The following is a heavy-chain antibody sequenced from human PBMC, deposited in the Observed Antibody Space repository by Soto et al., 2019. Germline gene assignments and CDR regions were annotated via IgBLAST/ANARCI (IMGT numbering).Heavy chain of an antibody. CDR3: ARSSSWYSFDI. Sequence: GGSLRLSCTASGFTFTDYWMHWVRQAPGKGLVWVSRINSDGSSTSYADSVKGRFTISRDNAKNTLYLQMNSLRAEDTAVYYCARSSSWYSFDIWGQGTMVTVSS. V-gene: IGHV3-74*01. D-gene: IGHD6-13*01. CDR1: GFTFTDYW. J-gene: IGHJ3*02. CDR2: INSDGSST.